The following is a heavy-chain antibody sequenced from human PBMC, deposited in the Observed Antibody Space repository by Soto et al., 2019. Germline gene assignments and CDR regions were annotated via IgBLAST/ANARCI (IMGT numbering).Heavy chain of an antibody. CDR2: INHSGST. Sequence: SETLSLTCAVYGGSFSGYYWSWIRQPPGKGLEWIGEINHSGSTNYNPPLKSRVTISVDTSKNQFSLKLSSVTAADTAVYYCARGRFSGMDVWGQGTTVTVSS. J-gene: IGHJ6*02. V-gene: IGHV4-34*01. CDR1: GGSFSGYY. CDR3: ARGRFSGMDV.